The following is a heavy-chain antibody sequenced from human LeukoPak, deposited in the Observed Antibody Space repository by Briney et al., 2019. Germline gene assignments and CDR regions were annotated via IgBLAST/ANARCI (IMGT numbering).Heavy chain of an antibody. CDR2: IYSTGST. CDR1: KFSVSSNY. J-gene: IGHJ4*02. CDR3: STIDY. V-gene: IGHV3-66*01. Sequence: PGGSLRLSCAASKFSVSSNYMTWVRQALGKGLEWVSVIYSTGSTYYADSVKGRFTISRDNSKNTLYLQMNSLRAEDTAVYYCSTIDYWGQGTLVTVSS.